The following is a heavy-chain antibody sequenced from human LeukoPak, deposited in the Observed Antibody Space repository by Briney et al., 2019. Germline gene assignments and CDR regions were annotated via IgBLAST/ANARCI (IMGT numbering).Heavy chain of an antibody. CDR2: IYYSGST. CDR1: GGSISSGGYY. Sequence: SETLSLTCTVSGGSISSGGYYWSWIRQHPGEGLEWIGYIYYSGSTYYNPSLKSRVTISVDTSKNQFSLKLSSVTAADTAVYYCATMRYCTSTSCYRQNYYDMDVWGQGTTVTVSS. J-gene: IGHJ6*02. D-gene: IGHD2-2*01. V-gene: IGHV4-31*03. CDR3: ATMRYCTSTSCYRQNYYDMDV.